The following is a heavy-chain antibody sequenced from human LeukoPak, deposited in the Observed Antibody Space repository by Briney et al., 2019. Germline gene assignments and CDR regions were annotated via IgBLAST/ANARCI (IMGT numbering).Heavy chain of an antibody. CDR1: GGSISIYY. J-gene: IGHJ4*02. Sequence: SETLSLTCTVSGGSISIYYWSWIRQPPGKGLEWIGYIYYSGSTNYNPSLKSRVTISVDTSKNQFSLKLSSVTAADTAVYYCARVGSSSWYEYDYWGQGTLVTVSS. CDR2: IYYSGST. CDR3: ARVGSSSWYEYDY. V-gene: IGHV4-59*01. D-gene: IGHD6-13*01.